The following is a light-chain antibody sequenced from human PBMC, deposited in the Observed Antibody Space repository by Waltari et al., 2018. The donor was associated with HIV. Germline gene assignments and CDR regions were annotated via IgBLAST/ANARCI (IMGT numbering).Light chain of an antibody. CDR3: QGGNGY. J-gene: IGKJ2*01. V-gene: IGKV1-5*03. CDR2: FAS. CDR1: RNIDNR. Sequence: DSPMTQSPSPLSASVGDSVTITCRARRNIDNRMAWYQQKPGKVPTLLIYFASTLQRGVPWRFSGSGSGTEFTLTISSLQPDDFATYYCQGGNGYFGQGTKVEIK.